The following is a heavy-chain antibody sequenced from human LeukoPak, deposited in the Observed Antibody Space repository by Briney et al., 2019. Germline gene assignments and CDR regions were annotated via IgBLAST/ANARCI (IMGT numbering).Heavy chain of an antibody. V-gene: IGHV3-7*01. CDR1: GFTFSSYW. J-gene: IGHJ6*04. Sequence: GGSLRLSCAAAGFTFSSYWMSWVRQAPGKGLEWVANIRQDGSEKYYVDSVKGRFTISRDNANNSLYLQMNSLRADDTAVYYRARDQEWELLPLDVWGKGTTVTVSS. CDR3: ARDQEWELLPLDV. D-gene: IGHD1-26*01. CDR2: IRQDGSEK.